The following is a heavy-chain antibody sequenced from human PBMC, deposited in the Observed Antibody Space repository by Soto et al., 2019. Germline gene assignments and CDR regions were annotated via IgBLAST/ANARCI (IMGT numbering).Heavy chain of an antibody. D-gene: IGHD3-9*01. J-gene: IGHJ4*02. Sequence: GGSLRLSCAASGFTFSSYAMSWVRQAPGKGLEWVSAISGSGGSTYYADSVKGRFTISRDNSKNTLYLQMNSLRAEDTAVYYCAKSHWAYDILITAPTVDYWGQGTLVTVSS. CDR1: GFTFSSYA. V-gene: IGHV3-23*01. CDR2: ISGSGGST. CDR3: AKSHWAYDILITAPTVDY.